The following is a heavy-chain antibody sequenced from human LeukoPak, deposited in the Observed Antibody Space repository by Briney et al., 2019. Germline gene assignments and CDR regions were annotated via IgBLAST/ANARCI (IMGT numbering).Heavy chain of an antibody. CDR2: LTGRGDYT. CDR3: AKVSGSAWDWYFDL. Sequence: GGSLRLSCAASGFTFSSYSMNWVRQAPGKGLEWVSALTGRGDYTYNADSVKGRFTISRDNSQNTLFLQMNSLRAEDTAVYYCAKVSGSAWDWYFDLWGRGTLVTVSS. CDR1: GFTFSSYS. J-gene: IGHJ2*01. D-gene: IGHD6-19*01. V-gene: IGHV3-23*01.